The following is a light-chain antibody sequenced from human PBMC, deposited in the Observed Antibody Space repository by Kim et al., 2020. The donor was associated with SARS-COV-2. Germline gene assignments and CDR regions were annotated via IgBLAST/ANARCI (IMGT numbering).Light chain of an antibody. CDR2: GAS. CDR3: QQYHDWAET. J-gene: IGKJ1*01. CDR1: QSVNTK. V-gene: IGKV3D-15*01. Sequence: VSPGERAHLTRRASQSVNTKLAWYQQKGGRPPRILIYGASTRATGVPARFSGSGSGTDFTLTMSSLQSEDFAVYYCQQYHDWAETFGQGTKVDIK.